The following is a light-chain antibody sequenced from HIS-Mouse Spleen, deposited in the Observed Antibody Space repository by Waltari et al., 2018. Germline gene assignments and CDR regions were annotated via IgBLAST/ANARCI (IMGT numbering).Light chain of an antibody. CDR2: EGS. J-gene: IGLJ3*02. CDR1: SSEVGSYNL. CDR3: CSYAGSSTWV. V-gene: IGLV2-23*01. Sequence: QSALTQPASVSGSPGQSITISCPGTSSEVGSYNLFSWYQQHPGKAPNLMIYEGSKRPSGVSNRFSGSKSGNTASLTISGLQAEDEADYYCCSYAGSSTWVFGGGTKLTVL.